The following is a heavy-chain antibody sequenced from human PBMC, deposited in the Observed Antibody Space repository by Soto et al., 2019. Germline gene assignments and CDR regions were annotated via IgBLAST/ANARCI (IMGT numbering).Heavy chain of an antibody. J-gene: IGHJ1*01. CDR3: ARLFQDYRRYTYLCEI. CDR1: GYSFTNYD. V-gene: IGHV1-8*01. Sequence: ASVNVSCKSSGYSFTNYDINWVRQAPGQGLEWMGWMSPNSGNTGYAQKFEGRVTMTRDTSTNTAYLELRSLTSDDTALYYCARLFQDYRRYTYLCEIWGKGTLVNVSA. D-gene: IGHD2-2*02. CDR2: MSPNSGNT.